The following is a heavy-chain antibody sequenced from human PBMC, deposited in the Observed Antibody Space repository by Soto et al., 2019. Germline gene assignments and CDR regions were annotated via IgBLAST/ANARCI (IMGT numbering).Heavy chain of an antibody. D-gene: IGHD3-22*01. J-gene: IGHJ5*02. CDR3: ARQATGYYYGWFDP. V-gene: IGHV4-59*04. Sequence: SETLSLTCTVSGGSFSTYYWSWIRQTPGKGLVWIGTIFYSGGPFYSPSLKSRVTMSVDTSKNQFSLKLTSVTAADTAVYFCARQATGYYYGWFDPWGQGTLVPVSS. CDR2: IFYSGGP. CDR1: GGSFSTYY.